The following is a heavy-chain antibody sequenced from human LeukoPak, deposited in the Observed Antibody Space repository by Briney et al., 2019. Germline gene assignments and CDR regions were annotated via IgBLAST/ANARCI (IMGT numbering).Heavy chain of an antibody. J-gene: IGHJ4*02. D-gene: IGHD6-19*01. V-gene: IGHV3-9*01. CDR1: GFTFDDYA. CDR3: AKGKKMTVAGLFDY. CDR2: ISWNSGGI. Sequence: GGSLRLSCAASGFTFDDYAMHWVRQAPGKGLEWVSGISWNSGGIGYADSVKGRFTISRDNAKNSLYLQMNSLRADDTVLYYCAKGKKMTVAGLFDYWGQGTLVTVSS.